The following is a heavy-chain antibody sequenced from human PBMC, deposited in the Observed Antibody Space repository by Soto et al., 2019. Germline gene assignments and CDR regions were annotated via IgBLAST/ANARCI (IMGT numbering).Heavy chain of an antibody. D-gene: IGHD3-3*01. CDR3: ARAHGYYDFWSGYYMPGPAMDV. Sequence: ASVKVSCKASGYTFTSYDINWVRQATGQGLEWMGWMNPNSGNTGYAQKFQGRVSMTRNTSISTAYMELSSLRSEDTAVYYCARAHGYYDFWSGYYMPGPAMDVWGKGTTVTVSS. CDR1: GYTFTSYD. J-gene: IGHJ6*04. CDR2: MNPNSGNT. V-gene: IGHV1-8*01.